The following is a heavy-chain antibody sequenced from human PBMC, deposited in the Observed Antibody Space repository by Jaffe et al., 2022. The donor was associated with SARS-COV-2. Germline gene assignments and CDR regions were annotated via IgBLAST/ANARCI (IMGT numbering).Heavy chain of an antibody. CDR2: ISSSSSTI. CDR3: ARDQEPGGATEAFDI. Sequence: EVQLVESGGGLVQPGGSLRLSCAASGFTFSSYSMNWVRQAPGKGLEWVSYISSSSSTIYYADSVKGRFTISRDNAKNSLYLQMNSLRDEDTAVYYCARDQEPGGATEAFDIWGQGTMVTVSS. J-gene: IGHJ3*02. CDR1: GFTFSSYS. V-gene: IGHV3-48*02. D-gene: IGHD3-16*01.